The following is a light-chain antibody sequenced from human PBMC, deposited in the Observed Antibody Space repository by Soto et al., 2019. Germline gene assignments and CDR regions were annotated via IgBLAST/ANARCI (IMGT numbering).Light chain of an antibody. V-gene: IGKV3-11*01. Sequence: EIVLTQSPATLSLSPGEGATLSCRASQSVSSYLAWYQQKPGQAPRLLIYDASNRATGIPARFSGSGSGTDCTLIISSLEPEDFAVYYCQQRSNWPVTFGLGTKVEV. CDR3: QQRSNWPVT. J-gene: IGKJ1*01. CDR1: QSVSSY. CDR2: DAS.